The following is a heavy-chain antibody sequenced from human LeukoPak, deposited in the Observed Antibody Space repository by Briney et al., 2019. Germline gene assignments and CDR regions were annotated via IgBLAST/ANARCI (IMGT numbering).Heavy chain of an antibody. CDR3: ARHLISGEGGFDY. CDR2: IYYSGST. V-gene: IGHV4-59*01. CDR1: GGSISSYY. Sequence: PSETLSLTCAVSGGSISSYYWSWVRQPPGLGLEWLGYIYYSGSTSYNPTLKSRVSISVDTSKNQFFLKLTSVTGADTAVYYCARHLISGEGGFDYWGQGTLVTVSS. J-gene: IGHJ4*02. D-gene: IGHD6-25*01.